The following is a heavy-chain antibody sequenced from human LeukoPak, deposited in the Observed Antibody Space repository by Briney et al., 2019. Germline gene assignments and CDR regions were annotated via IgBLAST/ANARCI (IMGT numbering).Heavy chain of an antibody. V-gene: IGHV6-1*01. J-gene: IGHJ5*02. CDR2: TYYRSTWYN. Sequence: SQTLSLTCAISGDSVSNNIATWNWVRQSPSRGLEWLGRTYYRSTWYNDYAVSVRGRITVNPDTSKNQFSLHLNSVTPEDTAVYYCARRLTQYDCFDPWGQGILVTVSS. CDR1: GDSVSNNIAT. D-gene: IGHD2-2*01. CDR3: ARRLTQYDCFDP.